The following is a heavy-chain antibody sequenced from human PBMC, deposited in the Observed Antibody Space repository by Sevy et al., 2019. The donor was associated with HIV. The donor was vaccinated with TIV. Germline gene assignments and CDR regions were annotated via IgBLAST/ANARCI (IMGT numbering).Heavy chain of an antibody. CDR1: GFTVSSNY. J-gene: IGHJ5*02. Sequence: EGSLRLSCAASGFTVSSNYMSWVRQAPGKELEWVSVINSGGSTYYADSVKGRFTISRDNSNNKLYLQMNSLRAEDTAEQYCAREGTYYYDSSGYYRQANWFDPWGQGTLVTVSS. D-gene: IGHD3-22*01. CDR2: INSGGST. V-gene: IGHV3-53*01. CDR3: AREGTYYYDSSGYYRQANWFDP.